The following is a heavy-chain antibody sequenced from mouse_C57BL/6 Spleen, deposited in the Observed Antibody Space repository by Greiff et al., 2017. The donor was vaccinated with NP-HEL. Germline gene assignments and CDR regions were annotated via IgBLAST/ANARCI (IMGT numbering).Heavy chain of an antibody. Sequence: VQLQQPGAELVKPGASVKMSCKASGYTFTSYWMTWVKQRPGQGLEWIGDIYPGSGSTNYNEKFKSKATLTVDTSSSTAYLQLSSLTSEDSAVYYCARRGNYALDYWGQGTTLTVSS. CDR2: IYPGSGST. V-gene: IGHV1-55*01. CDR1: GYTFTSYW. D-gene: IGHD2-1*01. J-gene: IGHJ2*01. CDR3: ARRGNYALDY.